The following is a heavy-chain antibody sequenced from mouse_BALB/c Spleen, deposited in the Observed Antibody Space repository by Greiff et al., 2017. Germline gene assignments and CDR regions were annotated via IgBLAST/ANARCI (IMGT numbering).Heavy chain of an antibody. Sequence: QVQLQQPGAELVRSGASVTLSCKASGYSFTRYWMHWVKQRPGQGLEWIGMIHPSDSDTRLNQKFKDKATLTVDKSSSTAYMQLSSPTSEDSAVYYCARGITTVVPFAYWGQGTLVTVSA. CDR2: IHPSDSDT. D-gene: IGHD1-1*01. J-gene: IGHJ3*01. CDR3: ARGITTVVPFAY. CDR1: GYSFTRYW. V-gene: IGHV1-74*01.